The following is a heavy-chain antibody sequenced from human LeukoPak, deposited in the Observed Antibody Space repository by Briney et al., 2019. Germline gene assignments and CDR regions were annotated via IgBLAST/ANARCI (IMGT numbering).Heavy chain of an antibody. CDR3: ARAGNYYDSSGTLFDY. CDR1: GGSFSGYY. CDR2: INHSGST. J-gene: IGHJ4*02. Sequence: SETLSLTCAVYGGSFSGYYWSWIRQPPGKGLEWIGEINHSGSTNYNPSLKSRVTISVDTSKNQFSLKLSSVTAADTAVYYCARAGNYYDSSGTLFDYWGQGTLVTVSS. V-gene: IGHV4-34*01. D-gene: IGHD3-22*01.